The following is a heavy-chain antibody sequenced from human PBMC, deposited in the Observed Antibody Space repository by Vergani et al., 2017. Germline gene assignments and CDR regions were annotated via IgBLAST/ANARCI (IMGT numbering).Heavy chain of an antibody. CDR1: GGSISSGSYY. CDR2: IYTSGST. CDR3: AVAGTFGSLFDY. D-gene: IGHD6-19*01. J-gene: IGHJ4*02. Sequence: QVQLQESGPGLVKPSQTLSLTCTVSGGSISSGSYYWSWIRQPAGKGLEWIGRIYTSGSTNYNPSLKSRVTISVDTSKNQFSLKLSSVTAADTAVYYCAVAGTFGSLFDYWGQGTLVTVSS. V-gene: IGHV4-61*02.